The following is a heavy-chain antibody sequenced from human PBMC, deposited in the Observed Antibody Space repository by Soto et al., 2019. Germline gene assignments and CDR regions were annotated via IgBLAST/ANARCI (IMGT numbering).Heavy chain of an antibody. V-gene: IGHV4-34*01. D-gene: IGHD3-22*01. CDR3: ARGPHYFESSGQPHSDH. Sequence: SETLSLTCAVSGGSFSGYYWSWIRQPPGKGLEWIGDINQAGSTNFNPSLERRLTISVDTSKKQYSLRLTSVTAADTAVYFCARGPHYFESSGQPHSDHRGQGNLVPGSS. CDR1: GGSFSGYY. CDR2: INQAGST. J-gene: IGHJ4*02.